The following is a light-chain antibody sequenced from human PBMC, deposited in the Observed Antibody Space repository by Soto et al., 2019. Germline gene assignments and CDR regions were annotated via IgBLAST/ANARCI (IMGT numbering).Light chain of an antibody. V-gene: IGKV3-20*01. CDR1: QSVSSSY. CDR2: GAS. J-gene: IGKJ2*01. CDR3: QQYGSSPGYT. Sequence: EIVLTQSPGTLSLSPGERATLSCRASQSVSSSYVAWYQQKPGQAPRLLIYGASSRATGIPDRFSGSGSGTDFTLTIIRLEPEDFAVYYCQQYGSSPGYTFGQGTKLEIK.